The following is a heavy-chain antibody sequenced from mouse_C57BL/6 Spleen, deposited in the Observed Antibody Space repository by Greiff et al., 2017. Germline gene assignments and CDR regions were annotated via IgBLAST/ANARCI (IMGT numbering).Heavy chain of an antibody. V-gene: IGHV3-1*01. CDR2: ISYSGST. CDR3: ARGDYDVFAY. D-gene: IGHD2-4*01. CDR1: GYSITSGYD. Sequence: VQLKESGPGMVKPSQSLSLTCTVTGYSITSGYDWHWIRHFPGNKLEWMGYISYSGSTNYNPSLKSRISITHDTSKNHFFLKLNSVTTEDTATYYCARGDYDVFAYWGQGTLVTVSA. J-gene: IGHJ3*01.